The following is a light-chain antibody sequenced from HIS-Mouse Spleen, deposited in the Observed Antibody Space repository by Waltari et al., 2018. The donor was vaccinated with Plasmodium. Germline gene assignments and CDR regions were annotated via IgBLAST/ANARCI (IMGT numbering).Light chain of an antibody. J-gene: IGLJ3*02. CDR1: SGPTSYA. CDR3: QTWGTGPQWV. V-gene: IGLV4-69*01. Sequence: QLVLTQSPSASASLGASVKLTCPLSSGPTSYAIAWPPQQPEKGPRYLMKLNSDGSHSKGDGIPDRFSGSSSGAERYLTISSLQSEDEADYYCQTWGTGPQWVFGGGTKLTVL. CDR2: LNSDGSH.